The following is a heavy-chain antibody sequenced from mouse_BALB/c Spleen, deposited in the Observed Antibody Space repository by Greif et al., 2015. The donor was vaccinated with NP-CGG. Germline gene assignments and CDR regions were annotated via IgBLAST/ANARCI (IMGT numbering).Heavy chain of an antibody. V-gene: IGHV1-7*01. CDR1: GYTFTSYW. CDR2: INPSTGYT. CDR3: ARRVYYFDY. J-gene: IGHJ2*01. Sequence: QVQLQQSGAELAKPGASVKVSCKASGYTFTSYWMHWVKQRPGQGLEWIGYINPSTGYTEYNQKFKDKATLTADKSSSTAYMQLSSPTSEDSAVYYCARRVYYFDYWGQGTTLTVSS.